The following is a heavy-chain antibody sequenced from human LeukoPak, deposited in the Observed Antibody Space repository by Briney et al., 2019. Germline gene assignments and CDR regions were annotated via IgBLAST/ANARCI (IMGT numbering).Heavy chain of an antibody. CDR3: ARALSWSSSSVDY. Sequence: GGSLRLSCAASGFTFSIYWMSWVRQAPGKGLEWVANIKQDGSEKYYVDSVKGRFTISRDNAKNSLYLQMNSLRAEDTAVNYCARALSWSSSSVDYWGQGTLVTVSS. CDR1: GFTFSIYW. V-gene: IGHV3-7*01. D-gene: IGHD6-6*01. CDR2: IKQDGSEK. J-gene: IGHJ4*02.